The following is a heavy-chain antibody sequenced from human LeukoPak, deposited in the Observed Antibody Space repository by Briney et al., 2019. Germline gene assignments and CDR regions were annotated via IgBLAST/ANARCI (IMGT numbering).Heavy chain of an antibody. D-gene: IGHD3-22*01. CDR1: GGSISSSNW. V-gene: IGHV4-4*02. CDR2: VYYSGST. CDR3: ARAQDYYDSSGYYPPYFDY. J-gene: IGHJ4*02. Sequence: SGTLSLTCAVSGGSISSSNWWSWVRQPPGKGLEWIGEVYYSGSTNYNPSLKSRVTISVDKSKNQFSLKLSSVTAADTAVYYCARAQDYYDSSGYYPPYFDYWGQGTLVTVSS.